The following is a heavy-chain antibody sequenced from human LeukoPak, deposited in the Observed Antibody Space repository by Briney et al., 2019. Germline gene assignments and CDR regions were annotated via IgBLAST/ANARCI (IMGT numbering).Heavy chain of an antibody. CDR2: ISWNSVGI. J-gene: IGHJ4*02. CDR1: GFTLDDYA. Sequence: PAGSLTLPCAASGFTLDDYAMHWVRHAPGKGLEGVSSISWNSVGIGYAASVKGRFTISRDNAKNSMSLQMSSLRAEDTALYYCAKDKELSDYYFDYWGQGTLVTVSS. D-gene: IGHD3-16*02. CDR3: AKDKELSDYYFDY. V-gene: IGHV3-9*01.